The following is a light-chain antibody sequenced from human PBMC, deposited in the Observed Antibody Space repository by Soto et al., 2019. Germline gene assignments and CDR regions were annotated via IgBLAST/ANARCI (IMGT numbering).Light chain of an antibody. CDR3: PHYTNSPRS. CDR1: QSVSSN. CDR2: GAS. Sequence: ATRSVTQGRRXSLXYLASQSVSSNLAWYQQKPGQAPRLLIYGASTRATGIPARFSGSGSGTEFTLTIICLQSEDFALYYCPHYTNSPRSFGQGTKVDIK. V-gene: IGKV3-15*01. J-gene: IGKJ1*01.